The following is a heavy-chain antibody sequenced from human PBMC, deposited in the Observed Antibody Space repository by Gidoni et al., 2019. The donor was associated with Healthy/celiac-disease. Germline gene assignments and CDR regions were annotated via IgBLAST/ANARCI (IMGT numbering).Heavy chain of an antibody. D-gene: IGHD2-21*02. CDR3: ARVTPPLHIVVVTAIPTMDV. Sequence: QVQLVQSGAEVKKPGASVNVSCKASGYTFTGYYMPWVRQAPGQGLEWMGWINPNSGGTNYAQKFQGRGTMTRDTSISTAYMELSRLRSDDTAVYYCARVTPPLHIVVVTAIPTMDVWGQGTTVTVSS. V-gene: IGHV1-2*02. CDR2: INPNSGGT. J-gene: IGHJ6*02. CDR1: GYTFTGYY.